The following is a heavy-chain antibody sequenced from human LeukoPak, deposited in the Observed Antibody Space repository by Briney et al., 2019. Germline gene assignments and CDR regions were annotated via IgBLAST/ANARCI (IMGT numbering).Heavy chain of an antibody. Sequence: PSETLSLTCTVSGGSITSSYYYWGWIRQPPGKGLGWIGTMYYSGSTDYNPSLKSRVTISGDTSKNQFSLKLSSVTAADTAVYYCARGSTSVIKIDPWGQGTLVTVSS. CDR1: GGSITSSYYY. J-gene: IGHJ5*02. CDR2: MYYSGST. CDR3: ARGSTSVIKIDP. D-gene: IGHD2-2*01. V-gene: IGHV4-39*07.